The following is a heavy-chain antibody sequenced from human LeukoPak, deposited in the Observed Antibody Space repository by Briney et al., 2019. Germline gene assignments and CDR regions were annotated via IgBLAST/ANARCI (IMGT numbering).Heavy chain of an antibody. CDR2: IVVGSGNT. CDR3: AAANYDILTDYYYYGMDV. CDR1: GCTFSSSA. J-gene: IGHJ6*04. Sequence: ASVKVSCKASGCTFSSSAVQWVRRARGQRLEWIGWIVVGSGNTNYAQKFQERVTITRDMSTSTAYMELSSLRSEDTAVYYCAAANYDILTDYYYYGMDVWGKGTTLTVSS. V-gene: IGHV1-58*01. D-gene: IGHD3-9*01.